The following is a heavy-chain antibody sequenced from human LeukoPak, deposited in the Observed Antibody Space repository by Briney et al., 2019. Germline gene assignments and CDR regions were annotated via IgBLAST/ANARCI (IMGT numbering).Heavy chain of an antibody. CDR1: GGSFSGYY. Sequence: SETLSLTCAVYGGSFSGYYWSWIRQPPGKGLEWIGEINHSGSTNYNPSLKSRVTISVDASKNQFSLKLSSVTAADTAVYYCAGSSPLRYYYYYGMDVWGKGTTVTVSS. CDR3: AGSSPLRYYYYYGMDV. D-gene: IGHD6-13*01. J-gene: IGHJ6*04. V-gene: IGHV4-34*01. CDR2: INHSGST.